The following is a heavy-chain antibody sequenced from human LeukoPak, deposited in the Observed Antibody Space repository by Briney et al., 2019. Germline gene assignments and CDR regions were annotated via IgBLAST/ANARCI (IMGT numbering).Heavy chain of an antibody. Sequence: ASVKVSCKASGYTFTDYALHWMRQAPGQRLEWMGWTNGATGNTRFSQDFQDRLTITIDTSASTAYMELSSLRSEDTAVYYCARSPGGNARTWLDYWGQGTLVTVSS. V-gene: IGHV1-3*02. J-gene: IGHJ4*02. CDR1: GYTFTDYA. D-gene: IGHD1-14*01. CDR3: ARSPGGNARTWLDY. CDR2: TNGATGNT.